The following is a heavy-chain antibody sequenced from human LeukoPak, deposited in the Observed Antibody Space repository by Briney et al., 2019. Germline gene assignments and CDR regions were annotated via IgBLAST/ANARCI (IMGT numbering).Heavy chain of an antibody. CDR2: ISGSSYYI. V-gene: IGHV3-21*04. CDR1: GFIFSNYS. J-gene: IGHJ4*02. Sequence: PGGSLRLSCAASGFIFSNYSMNWVRQAPGKGLEWVSSISGSSYYIYYAESVKGRFTLSRDNTKNSLYLQMNSLRAEDTALYYCARCRRSYDSSGFPHYWGQGTLVTVSS. CDR3: ARCRRSYDSSGFPHY. D-gene: IGHD3-22*01.